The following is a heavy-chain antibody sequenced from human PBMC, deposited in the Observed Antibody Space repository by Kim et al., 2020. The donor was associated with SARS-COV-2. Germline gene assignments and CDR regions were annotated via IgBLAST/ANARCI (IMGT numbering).Heavy chain of an antibody. CDR2: ISYNSNSI. CDR1: GFTFGDYT. J-gene: IGHJ4*02. D-gene: IGHD3-10*01. CDR3: AKDWGYGSGTYLNS. V-gene: IGHV3-9*01. Sequence: GGSLRLSCAASGFTFGDYTVNWVRQAPGKGLEWVSSISYNSNSINYADSVKGRFTISRDNAKNSLYLQMNSLRLDDTALYYCAKDWGYGSGTYLNSWGQGTLVTVSS.